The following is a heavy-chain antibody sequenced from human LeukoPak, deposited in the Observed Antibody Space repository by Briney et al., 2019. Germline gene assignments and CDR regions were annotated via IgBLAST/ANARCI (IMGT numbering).Heavy chain of an antibody. Sequence: GGSLRLSCAASGFTFSSYSMNWVRQAPGKGLEWVSSISSSSSYIYYADSVKGRFTISRDNAKNSLYLQMNSLRAEDTAVYYCARGGHDVVVTAKGPYYFDYWGQGTLVTVSS. J-gene: IGHJ4*02. D-gene: IGHD2-21*02. CDR3: ARGGHDVVVTAKGPYYFDY. CDR1: GFTFSSYS. V-gene: IGHV3-21*01. CDR2: ISSSSSYI.